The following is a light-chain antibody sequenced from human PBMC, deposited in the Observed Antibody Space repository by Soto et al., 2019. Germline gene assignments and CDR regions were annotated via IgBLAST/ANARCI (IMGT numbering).Light chain of an antibody. CDR1: SSDVGSYNL. CDR2: EGS. J-gene: IGLJ1*01. CDR3: CSYAGSSTFAYV. V-gene: IGLV2-23*03. Sequence: QSALTQPASVSGSPGQSITISCTGTSSDVGSYNLVSWYQQHPGKAPKLMIYEGSKRPSGVSNRFSGSKSGNTASPTISGLQAEDEADYYCCSYAGSSTFAYVFGTGTKVTVL.